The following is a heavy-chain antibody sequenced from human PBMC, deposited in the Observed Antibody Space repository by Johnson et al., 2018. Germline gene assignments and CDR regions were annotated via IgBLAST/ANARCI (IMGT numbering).Heavy chain of an antibody. Sequence: VQLVESGGGLVQPGRSLRLSCAASGFTFDDYAMHWVRQAPGRGLEWVSGISWNSGTIDYAASVRSRFTVSRDNARDSLYLHMNSLRPEDTALYYCAKADSGDSGTYRRGAFDIWGQWTMVTVSS. J-gene: IGHJ3*02. V-gene: IGHV3-9*01. D-gene: IGHD1-26*01. CDR1: GFTFDDYA. CDR2: ISWNSGTI. CDR3: AKADSGDSGTYRRGAFDI.